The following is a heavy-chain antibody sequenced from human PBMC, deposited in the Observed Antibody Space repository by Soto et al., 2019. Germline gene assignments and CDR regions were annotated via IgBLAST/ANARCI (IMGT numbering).Heavy chain of an antibody. CDR3: ARVIVVVPAAKGYMDV. V-gene: IGHV3-48*01. D-gene: IGHD2-2*01. CDR2: ISSSSSTI. Sequence: PGGSLRLSCAASGFTFSSYSMNWVRQAPGKGPEWVSYISSSSSTIYYADSVKGRFTISRDNAKNSLYLQMNSLRAEDTAVYYCARVIVVVPAAKGYMDVWGKGTTVTVSS. CDR1: GFTFSSYS. J-gene: IGHJ6*03.